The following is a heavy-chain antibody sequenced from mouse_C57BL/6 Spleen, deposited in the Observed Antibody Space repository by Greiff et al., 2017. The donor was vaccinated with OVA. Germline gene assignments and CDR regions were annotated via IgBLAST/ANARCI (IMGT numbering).Heavy chain of an antibody. CDR2: ISYDGSN. Sequence: DVQLQESGPGLVKPSQSLSLTCSVTGYSITSGYYWNWIRQFPGNKLEWMGYISYDGSNNYNPSLKNRISITRDTSKNQFFLKLNSVTTEDTATYYCVYEGVYYAMDYWGQGTSVTVSS. J-gene: IGHJ4*01. D-gene: IGHD1-1*01. V-gene: IGHV3-6*01. CDR3: VYEGVYYAMDY. CDR1: GYSITSGYY.